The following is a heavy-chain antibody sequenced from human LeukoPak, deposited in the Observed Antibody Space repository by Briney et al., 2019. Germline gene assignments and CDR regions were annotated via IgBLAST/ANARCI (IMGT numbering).Heavy chain of an antibody. J-gene: IGHJ5*02. Sequence: PSETLSLTCAVYGGSFSGYYWSWIRQPPGKGLEWIGEINHSGSTNYNPSLKSRVTISVDTSKNQFSLKLSSVTAADTAVYYCARLVAGWFDPWGQGTLVTVSS. V-gene: IGHV4-34*01. D-gene: IGHD2-2*01. CDR3: ARLVAGWFDP. CDR1: GGSFSGYY. CDR2: INHSGST.